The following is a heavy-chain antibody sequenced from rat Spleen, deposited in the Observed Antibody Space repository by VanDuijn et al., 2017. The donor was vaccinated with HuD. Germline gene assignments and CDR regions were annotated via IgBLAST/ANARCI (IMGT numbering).Heavy chain of an antibody. CDR3: AVAGYGY. V-gene: IGHV5-25*01. CDR2: VSSDGVNT. J-gene: IGHJ2*01. D-gene: IGHD1-7*01. CDR1: GFTFSDYY. Sequence: EVQLVESDGGLVQPGRSLKLSCAASGFTFSDYYMAWVRQAPGKGLEWVSSVSSDGVNTYYPDSVKGRFTISRDNAKSTLYLQMNSLKSEDTATYYCAVAGYGYWGQGVMVTVSS.